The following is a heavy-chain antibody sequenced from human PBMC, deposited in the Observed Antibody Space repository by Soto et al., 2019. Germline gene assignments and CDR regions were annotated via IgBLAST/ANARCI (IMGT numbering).Heavy chain of an antibody. Sequence: GGSLRLSCIASGFTFSDAWMSWVRQTPGKGLEWVARIKSKTFGGTTDYPAYVKGRFTISRDDSKNTLFLQMSSLTTEDTAVYYCAKSVWYYDSSGYYYFDYWGQGTLVTVSS. CDR3: AKSVWYYDSSGYYYFDY. V-gene: IGHV3-15*01. CDR1: GFTFSDAW. CDR2: IKSKTFGGTT. D-gene: IGHD3-22*01. J-gene: IGHJ4*02.